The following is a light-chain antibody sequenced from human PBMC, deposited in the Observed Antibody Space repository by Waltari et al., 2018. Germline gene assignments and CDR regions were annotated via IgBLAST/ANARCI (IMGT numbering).Light chain of an antibody. CDR3: AAWDDSLSGVV. V-gene: IGLV1-47*01. CDR1: GSNIGSNY. Sequence: QSVLTQPPSASGTPGQRVTLSCSGRGSNIGSNYVYWYQQLPGTAPKLLISRNEQRPSGVPDRFSGSKSGTSASLAISGLRSEDETDYYCAAWDDSLSGVVFGGGTKLTVL. CDR2: RNE. J-gene: IGLJ2*01.